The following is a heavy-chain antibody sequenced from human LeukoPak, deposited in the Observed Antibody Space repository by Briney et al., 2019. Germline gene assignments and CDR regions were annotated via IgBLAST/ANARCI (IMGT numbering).Heavy chain of an antibody. D-gene: IGHD4-17*01. J-gene: IGHJ4*02. V-gene: IGHV1-69*05. CDR2: IIPIFGTP. CDR3: ARDKTGHQYIYGDYHPFDH. Sequence: SVKVSCKASGGTFSSYAISWVRQAPGQGLEYMGRIIPIFGTPNYAQKFQGRVTITTDESTTTAYMELSSLRSEDTAVYYCARDKTGHQYIYGDYHPFDHWGQGTLVTVSS. CDR1: GGTFSSYA.